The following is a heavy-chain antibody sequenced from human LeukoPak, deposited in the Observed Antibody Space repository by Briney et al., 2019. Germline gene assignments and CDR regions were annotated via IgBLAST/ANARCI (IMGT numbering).Heavy chain of an antibody. D-gene: IGHD2-21*01. CDR2: IYYSGST. CDR1: SGSISSGDYY. CDR3: ARVGKYSGGDCYSVKY. Sequence: SETLSLTCTVSSGSISSGDYYWSWIRQPPGKGLEWIGYIYYSGSTYYNPSLKSRVTISVDTSKNQFSLNLRSVTAADTAVYYCARVGKYSGGDCYSVKYWGQGTLVTVSS. V-gene: IGHV4-30-4*08. J-gene: IGHJ4*02.